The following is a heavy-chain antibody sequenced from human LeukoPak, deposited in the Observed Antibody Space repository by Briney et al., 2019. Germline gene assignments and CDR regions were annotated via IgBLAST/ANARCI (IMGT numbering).Heavy chain of an antibody. Sequence: PGGSLRLSCAASGFTFSSYAMSWVRQAPGKGLEWVSAIRGSGDRTHYADSVKGRFTISRDNSKNTLYLQMNSLRAEDTAVYYCAKDDPAMFGIIDYWGQGTLVTVSS. CDR1: GFTFSSYA. CDR2: IRGSGDRT. D-gene: IGHD3-10*02. CDR3: AKDDPAMFGIIDY. V-gene: IGHV3-23*01. J-gene: IGHJ4*02.